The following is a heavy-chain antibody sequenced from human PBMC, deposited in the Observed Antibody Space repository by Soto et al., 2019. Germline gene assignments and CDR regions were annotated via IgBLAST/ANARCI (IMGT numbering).Heavy chain of an antibody. CDR2: INHSGST. J-gene: IGHJ4*02. CDR1: GGSFSGYY. CDR3: ARGHKGEGGAAAAGTSRIQEAGQPTFDY. V-gene: IGHV4-34*01. D-gene: IGHD6-13*01. Sequence: PSETLSLTCAVYGGSFSGYYWSWIRQPPGKGLEWIGEINHSGSTDYNPSLKSRVTISVDTSKNQFSLNLSSVTAADTAVYYCARGHKGEGGAAAAGTSRIQEAGQPTFDYWGQGTLVTVSS.